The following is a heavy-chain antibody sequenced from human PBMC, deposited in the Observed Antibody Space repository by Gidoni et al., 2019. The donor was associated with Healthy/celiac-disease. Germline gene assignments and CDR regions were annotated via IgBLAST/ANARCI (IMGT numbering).Heavy chain of an antibody. Sequence: QVQLVQSVAEVKKPGASVKVSCKPSGYTFTSSGISWVRQAPGQGHEWMGWISANNGNTKYAQKLQGRVNLTTDTSTSTAYMELRSLRSDDTAVYYCARDNCSGGRCYAPYYFDYWGQGTLVTVSS. CDR3: ARDNCSGGRCYAPYYFDY. CDR2: ISANNGNT. D-gene: IGHD2-15*01. CDR1: GYTFTSSG. V-gene: IGHV1-18*01. J-gene: IGHJ4*02.